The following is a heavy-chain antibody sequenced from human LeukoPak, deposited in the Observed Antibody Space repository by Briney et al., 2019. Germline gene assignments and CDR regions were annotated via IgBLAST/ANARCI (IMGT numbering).Heavy chain of an antibody. CDR2: ISSSSYI. CDR1: GFTFSSYS. V-gene: IGHV3-21*01. D-gene: IGHD6-19*01. Sequence: GGSLRLSCAASGFTFSSYSMNWVRQAPGKGLEWVSSISSSSYIYYADSVKGRFTISRDNAKNSLYLQMNSLRAEDTAVYYCARALSVAEEYWFDPWGQGTLVTVSS. J-gene: IGHJ5*02. CDR3: ARALSVAEEYWFDP.